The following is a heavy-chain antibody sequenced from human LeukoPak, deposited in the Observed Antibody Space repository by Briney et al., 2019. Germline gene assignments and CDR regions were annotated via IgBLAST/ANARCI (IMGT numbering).Heavy chain of an antibody. Sequence: PSETLSLTXAVSGYSISSGYYWGWIRPPPGKGLEWIGSIYHSGSTYYNPSLKSRVTISVDTSKNQFSLKLSSVTAADTAVYYCARLPYYYYYMDVWGKGTTVTVSS. CDR1: GYSISSGYY. J-gene: IGHJ6*03. V-gene: IGHV4-38-2*01. CDR2: IYHSGST. CDR3: ARLPYYYYYMDV.